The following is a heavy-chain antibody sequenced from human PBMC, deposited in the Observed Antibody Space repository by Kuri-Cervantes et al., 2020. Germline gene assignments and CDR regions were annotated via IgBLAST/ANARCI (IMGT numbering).Heavy chain of an antibody. V-gene: IGHV1-69*05. CDR2: IIPIFGTA. Sequence: SVKVSCKASGGTFSSYAISWVRQAPGQGLEWMGGIIPIFGTANYAQKFQGRVTMTRDTSTSAVYLELSSLRSEGTAVYYCARAPRSPAAAADFDYWGQGTLVTVSS. CDR3: ARAPRSPAAAADFDY. J-gene: IGHJ4*02. CDR1: GGTFSSYA. D-gene: IGHD6-13*01.